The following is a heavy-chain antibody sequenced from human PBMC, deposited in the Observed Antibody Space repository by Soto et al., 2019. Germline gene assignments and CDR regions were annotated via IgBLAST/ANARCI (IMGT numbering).Heavy chain of an antibody. CDR2: LHNSGSS. CDR1: GACIFNFF. Sequence: SEPMSLTCTVSGACIFNFFWSWLRQPPGKGLEWIAYLHNSGSSFHNPSLKSRVTMSLDTSKNQISLRLSSLTAADTAVYYCARHAEVPILREGFDYWGQGALVTVS. CDR3: ARHAEVPILREGFDY. V-gene: IGHV4-59*08. J-gene: IGHJ4*02. D-gene: IGHD2-2*01.